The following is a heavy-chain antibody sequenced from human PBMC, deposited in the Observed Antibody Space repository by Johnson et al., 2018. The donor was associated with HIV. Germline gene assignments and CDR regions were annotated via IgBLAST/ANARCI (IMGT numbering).Heavy chain of an antibody. CDR2: INWNGGST. CDR3: TTDQGSHDI. Sequence: VQLVESGGGLVQPGGSLRLSCAASGFTFSDHYMDWVRQAPGKGLEWVSGINWNGGSTGYADSVKGRFTISRDNAKNSLYLQMNNLKTEDTAVYYCTTDQGSHDIWGQGTMVTVSS. J-gene: IGHJ3*02. CDR1: GFTFSDHY. V-gene: IGHV3-20*04.